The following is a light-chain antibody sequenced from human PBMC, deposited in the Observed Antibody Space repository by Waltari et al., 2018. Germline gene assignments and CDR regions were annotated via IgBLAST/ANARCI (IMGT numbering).Light chain of an antibody. CDR1: QSVGRY. CDR3: QKYVNLPAT. J-gene: IGKJ1*01. CDR2: EAS. Sequence: EIVLTQSPGTLSLSPGERATLSCRASQSVGRYLAWYQQNPGQAPRLLIYEASTRAAGIPYRFSGSGSGTDFSLTISRMESEDCAVYYCQKYVNLPATFGQGTKVEIK. V-gene: IGKV3-20*01.